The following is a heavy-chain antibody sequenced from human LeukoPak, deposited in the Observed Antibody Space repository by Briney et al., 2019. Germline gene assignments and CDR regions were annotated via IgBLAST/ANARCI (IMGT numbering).Heavy chain of an antibody. CDR2: ISWNSGSI. CDR1: GFTFSSYA. J-gene: IGHJ4*02. V-gene: IGHV3-9*01. Sequence: GGSLRLSCAASGFTFSSYAMHWVRQAPGKGLEWVSGISWNSGSIGYADSVKGRFTISRDNAKNSLYLQMNSLRAEDTALYYCAKDRYSSSSGTDYWGQGTLVTVSS. CDR3: AKDRYSSSSGTDY. D-gene: IGHD6-6*01.